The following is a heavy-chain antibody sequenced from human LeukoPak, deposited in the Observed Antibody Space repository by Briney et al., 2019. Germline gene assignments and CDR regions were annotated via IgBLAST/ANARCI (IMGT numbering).Heavy chain of an antibody. J-gene: IGHJ4*02. CDR3: ARDSYSGSYYESDY. CDR2: ISAYNGNT. V-gene: IGHV1-18*01. D-gene: IGHD1-26*01. CDR1: GYTFTSYG. Sequence: ASVKVSCKASGYTFTSYGISWVRQAPGQGLEWMGWISAYNGNTNYAQKLQGRVTMTTDTSTSTAYMELRSLRSEDTAVYYCARDSYSGSYYESDYWGQGTLVTVSS.